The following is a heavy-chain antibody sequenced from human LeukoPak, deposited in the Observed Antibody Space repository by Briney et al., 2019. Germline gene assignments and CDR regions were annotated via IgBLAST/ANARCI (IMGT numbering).Heavy chain of an antibody. CDR3: AKDQCTRTSCDGYPGY. J-gene: IGHJ4*02. CDR1: GFTFSSYG. D-gene: IGHD2-2*01. V-gene: IGHV3-30*02. CDR2: IHFDGSTK. Sequence: PGGSLRLSCAASGFTFSSYGMHWVRQAPGKGLEWVAFIHFDGSTKYSGDSVKGRFTFSRDNSKNTLYLQMNSLRPEDTAVYYCAKDQCTRTSCDGYPGYWGQGSLVTVSS.